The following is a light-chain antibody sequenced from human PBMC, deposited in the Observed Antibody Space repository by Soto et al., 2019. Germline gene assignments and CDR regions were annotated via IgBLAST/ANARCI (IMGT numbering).Light chain of an antibody. CDR2: WAS. Sequence: DSVMTQTSDSLVVSLGGGGTINCRSGQNILCSSNSKNYLAWYQQKPGQPPKLLIYWASTRESGVPDRFSGSGSGTDFTLTISSLQAEDVAVYYCKQHYTSPTWTFGQGTKVDIK. J-gene: IGKJ1*01. V-gene: IGKV4-1*01. CDR3: KQHYTSPTWT. CDR1: QNILCSSNSKNY.